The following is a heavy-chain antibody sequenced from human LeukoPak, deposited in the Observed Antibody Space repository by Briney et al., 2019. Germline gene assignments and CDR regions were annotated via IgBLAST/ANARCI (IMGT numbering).Heavy chain of an antibody. D-gene: IGHD1-1*01. V-gene: IGHV3-30*01. CDR3: ARDSGPFDY. J-gene: IGHJ4*02. Sequence: PGGSLRLSCAASGFTFSSYAMHWVRQAPGKGLEWMAVISYDGSNKYYADSVKGRFTISRDNSKNTLYLQMNSLRAEDTAVYYCARDSGPFDYWGQGTLVTVSS. CDR2: ISYDGSNK. CDR1: GFTFSSYA.